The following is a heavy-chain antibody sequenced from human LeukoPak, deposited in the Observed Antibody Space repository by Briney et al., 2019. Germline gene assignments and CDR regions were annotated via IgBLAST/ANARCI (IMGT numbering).Heavy chain of an antibody. CDR1: GFTFRSYA. CDR3: ARAHIYFDY. CDR2: ISSSSSTI. D-gene: IGHD2-21*01. Sequence: GGSLRLSCAASGFTFRSYAMSWVRQAPGKGLEWVSYISSSSSTIYYADSVKGRFTISRDNAKNSLYLQMNSLRAEDTAVYYCARAHIYFDYWGQGTLVTVSS. J-gene: IGHJ4*02. V-gene: IGHV3-48*01.